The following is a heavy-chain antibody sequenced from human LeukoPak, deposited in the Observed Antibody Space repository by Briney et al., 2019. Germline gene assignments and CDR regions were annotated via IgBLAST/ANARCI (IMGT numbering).Heavy chain of an antibody. CDR3: ARRQGCSSTSCPPDS. CDR2: IYPGDSDT. Sequence: GGALQISGWCSGFNFTTYWMGWVRQLPGKGLEWMGIIYPGDSDTRYSPPFQGQVTMSADKSINTASLQWSSLKASDTAMYYCARRQGCSSTSCPPDSWGQGTLVTVSS. J-gene: IGHJ4*02. CDR1: GFNFTTYW. V-gene: IGHV5-51*01. D-gene: IGHD2-2*01.